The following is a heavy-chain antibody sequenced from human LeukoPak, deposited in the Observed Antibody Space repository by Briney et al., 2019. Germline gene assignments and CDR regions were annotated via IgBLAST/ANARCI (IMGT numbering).Heavy chain of an antibody. D-gene: IGHD5-12*01. CDR3: ARGYSGYDYGFTNFDY. CDR2: ISTYNGNP. Sequence: ASVKVSCKASGYTFTPYGISWVRQAPGQGLEWRGWISTYNGNPNYAQKLQGRVTMTTDTSTSTAYMELRSLRSDDTAVYYCARGYSGYDYGFTNFDYWGQGTLVTVSS. V-gene: IGHV1-18*01. CDR1: GYTFTPYG. J-gene: IGHJ4*02.